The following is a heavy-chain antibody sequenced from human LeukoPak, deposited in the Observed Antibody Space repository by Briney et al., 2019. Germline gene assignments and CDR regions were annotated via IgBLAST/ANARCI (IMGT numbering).Heavy chain of an antibody. CDR1: GFTFSGYW. D-gene: IGHD3-22*01. J-gene: IGHJ4*02. V-gene: IGHV3-74*01. Sequence: GGSLRLSCAVSGFTFSGYWMHWVRQVPGKGLVWVSRINSDGTITSYADSVKGRFTISRNNAKNTVFLQMNSLRAEDTAVYYCAKTYYYDSSGYYVPRPFDYWGQGTLVTVSS. CDR2: INSDGTIT. CDR3: AKTYYYDSSGYYVPRPFDY.